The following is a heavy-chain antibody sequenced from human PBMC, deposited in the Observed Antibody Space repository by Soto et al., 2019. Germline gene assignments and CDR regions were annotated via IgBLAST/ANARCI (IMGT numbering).Heavy chain of an antibody. D-gene: IGHD2-2*01. Sequence: ASVKVSCKASGYTFTSYGISWVRQAPGQGLEWMGWISAYNGNTNYAQKLQGRVTMTTDTSTSTAYMELRSLRSDDTAVYYCARVPLGYCSSTSCYVDYYYYYMDVWGKGTTVTVSS. V-gene: IGHV1-18*01. CDR1: GYTFTSYG. CDR3: ARVPLGYCSSTSCYVDYYYYYMDV. J-gene: IGHJ6*03. CDR2: ISAYNGNT.